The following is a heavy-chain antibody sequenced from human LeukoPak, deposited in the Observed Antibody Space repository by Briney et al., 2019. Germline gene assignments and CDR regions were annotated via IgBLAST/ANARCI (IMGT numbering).Heavy chain of an antibody. CDR3: ARMAGSGYYYYYYGMDV. CDR2: IIPILGIA. CDR1: GGTFSSYA. V-gene: IGHV1-69*04. J-gene: IGHJ6*02. D-gene: IGHD3-22*01. Sequence: SVKVSCKASGGTFSSYAISWVRQAPGQGLEWMGRIIPILGIANYAQKFQGRVTITADKSTSTAYMELSSLRSEDTAVYYCARMAGSGYYYYYYGMDVWGQGTTVTVSS.